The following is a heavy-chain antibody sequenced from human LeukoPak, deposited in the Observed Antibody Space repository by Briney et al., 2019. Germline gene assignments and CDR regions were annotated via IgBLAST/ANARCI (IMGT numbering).Heavy chain of an antibody. CDR2: VYYSGST. Sequence: SQTLSLTCTVSGGSISSGGYYWSWIRQHPGKGLEWIGYVYYSGSTYYNPSLKSRVTISVDTSKNQFSLKLSSVTAADTAVYYCARAHPSTLRGTNWFDPWGQGTLVTVSS. D-gene: IGHD3-16*01. CDR3: ARAHPSTLRGTNWFDP. V-gene: IGHV4-31*03. J-gene: IGHJ5*02. CDR1: GGSISSGGYY.